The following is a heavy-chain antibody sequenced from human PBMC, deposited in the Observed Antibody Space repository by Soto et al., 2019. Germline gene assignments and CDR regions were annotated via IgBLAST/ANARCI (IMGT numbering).Heavy chain of an antibody. J-gene: IGHJ6*02. D-gene: IGHD3-10*01. Sequence: QVQLVQSGAEVKKPGSSVKVSCKASGGTFSSYAISWVRQAPGQGLEWMGGIIPIFGTANYAQKFQGRVTITADESTSTGYMEVSSLRSEDTAVYYCARGLGTMVRGVICDYGMDVWGQGTTVTVSS. CDR1: GGTFSSYA. CDR2: IIPIFGTA. V-gene: IGHV1-69*01. CDR3: ARGLGTMVRGVICDYGMDV.